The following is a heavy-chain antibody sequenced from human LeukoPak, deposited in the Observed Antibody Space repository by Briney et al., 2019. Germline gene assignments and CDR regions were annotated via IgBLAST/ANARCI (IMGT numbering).Heavy chain of an antibody. D-gene: IGHD4-17*01. V-gene: IGHV3-23*01. J-gene: IGHJ4*02. Sequence: PGGSLRLSCAASGFTFSSYTMSWVRQAPGKGLEWVSGFSVSDQTTYYADSVKGRFTISRDNAKNTLYLEINSLRAEDTAVYYCAKAPRVSYGDYIIRRGLGTLVIVSS. CDR2: FSVSDQTT. CDR1: GFTFSSYT. CDR3: AKAPRVSYGDYIIR.